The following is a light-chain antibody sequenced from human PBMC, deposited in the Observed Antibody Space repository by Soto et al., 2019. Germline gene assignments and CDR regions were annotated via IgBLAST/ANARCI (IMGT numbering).Light chain of an antibody. Sequence: QSVLTQPPSASGSPGQSVTISCTGNSSDIGGYNYVSWYQQHPGKAPKLMIYEVSKRPSGVPDRFSGSKSGNTASLTVSGLQVEDEADYYCSSYAGSSNVVFGTWSKVTVL. CDR1: SSDIGGYNY. CDR3: SSYAGSSNVV. CDR2: EVS. J-gene: IGLJ1*01. V-gene: IGLV2-8*01.